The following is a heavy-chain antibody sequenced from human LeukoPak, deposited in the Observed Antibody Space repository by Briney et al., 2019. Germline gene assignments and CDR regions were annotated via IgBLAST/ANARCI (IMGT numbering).Heavy chain of an antibody. Sequence: GGPLRLSCAASGFSFNDYYMIWIPHAPGKALEWVSYISHRGSTMYYEDSVKGRFTISRDNAKNSLYLQMSSLRAEDTAVYYCARGRYSFDPWGQGTLVSVSS. J-gene: IGHJ5*02. V-gene: IGHV3-11*01. CDR3: ARGRYSFDP. CDR2: ISHRGSTM. D-gene: IGHD3-10*01. CDR1: GFSFNDYY.